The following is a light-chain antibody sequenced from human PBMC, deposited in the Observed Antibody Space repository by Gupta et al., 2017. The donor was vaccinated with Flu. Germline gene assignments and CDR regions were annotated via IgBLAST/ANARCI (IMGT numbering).Light chain of an antibody. CDR2: RGD. CDR3: AAWDDILNEWV. J-gene: IGLJ3*02. Sequence: QSVLTQPPSSSGTPGQKVTISCSGTYYTIGRHSVNWYQLLPGTAPKLLIYRGDQRPSGVPDRLAGSKSDTAASLAISGLQSEEEADYFCAAWDDILNEWVFGGGTKLTVL. CDR1: YYTIGRHS. V-gene: IGLV1-44*01.